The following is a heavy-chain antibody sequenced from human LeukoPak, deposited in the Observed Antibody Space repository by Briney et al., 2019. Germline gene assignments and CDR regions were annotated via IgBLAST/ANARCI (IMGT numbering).Heavy chain of an antibody. J-gene: IGHJ4*02. CDR1: GFTFSSYW. Sequence: GGSLRLSCAASGFTFSSYWMSWVRQAPGKGLGWVSNIKQDGSEKYYVDSVKGRFTISRDNAKNSLYLQMNSLRAEDTAVYYCARDGPYPYFDYWGQGTLVTVSS. CDR3: ARDGPYPYFDY. V-gene: IGHV3-7*01. CDR2: IKQDGSEK.